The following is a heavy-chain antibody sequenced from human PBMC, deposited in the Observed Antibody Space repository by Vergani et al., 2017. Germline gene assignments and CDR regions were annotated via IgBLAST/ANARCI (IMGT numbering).Heavy chain of an antibody. V-gene: IGHV4-39*02. J-gene: IGHJ4*02. Sequence: QVQLQESGPGLVKPSETLSLTCTVSAGSVSSGSYYWGWIRQPPGKGLGWIGSIYYSGSTYYNPSLKSRVTISVDTSNNQFSLKLSPVTAADTAVYYCARDTWQYDFWSGYKTGYFDYWGQGTLVTVSS. CDR1: AGSVSSGSYY. CDR2: IYYSGST. D-gene: IGHD3-3*01. CDR3: ARDTWQYDFWSGYKTGYFDY.